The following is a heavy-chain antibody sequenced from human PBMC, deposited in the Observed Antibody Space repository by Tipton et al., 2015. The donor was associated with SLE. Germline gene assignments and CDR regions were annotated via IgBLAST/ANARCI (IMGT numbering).Heavy chain of an antibody. CDR1: GGSISNYY. CDR3: ARHGSGRIGDFED. V-gene: IGHV4-59*01. Sequence: GLVKPSETLSLTCTVSGGSISNYYWSWIRQPPGKRLEWIGDIYHSESSNYNPSLQSRVTMSVDTSKNQFSLKLSSVTAADTAMYYCARHGSGRIGDFEDWGQGTLVTVSS. CDR2: IYHSESS. D-gene: IGHD3-10*01. J-gene: IGHJ4*02.